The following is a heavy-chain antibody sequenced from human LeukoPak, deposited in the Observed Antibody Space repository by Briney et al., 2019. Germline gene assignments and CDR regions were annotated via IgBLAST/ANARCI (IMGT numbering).Heavy chain of an antibody. Sequence: ASVKVSCKASGYTFTSYYMHWVRQAPGQGLEWMGWINPNSGCTNYAQKFQGRVTMTRDTSISTAYMELSRLRSDDTAVYYCARDRTRTGYSSGWYHDYWGQGTLVTVSS. CDR2: INPNSGCT. V-gene: IGHV1-2*02. CDR3: ARDRTRTGYSSGWYHDY. J-gene: IGHJ4*02. CDR1: GYTFTSYY. D-gene: IGHD6-19*01.